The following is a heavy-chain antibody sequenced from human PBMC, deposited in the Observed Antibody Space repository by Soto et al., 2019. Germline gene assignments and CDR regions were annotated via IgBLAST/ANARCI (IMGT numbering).Heavy chain of an antibody. D-gene: IGHD2-15*01. CDR2: IIPTSGTA. Sequence: GASVKVSCKASGGTFSSDAFSWVRQAPGQGLEWMGGIIPTSGTANYAQKFQGRATITADESTSTAYMELSSLTSEDTAVYFCARGQGYCSGGICYYYYYGMDVWGQGTTVTASS. CDR1: GGTFSSDA. V-gene: IGHV1-69*13. CDR3: ARGQGYCSGGICYYYYYGMDV. J-gene: IGHJ6*02.